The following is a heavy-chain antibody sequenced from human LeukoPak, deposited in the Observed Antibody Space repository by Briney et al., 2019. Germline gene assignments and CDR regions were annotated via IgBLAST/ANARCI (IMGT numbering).Heavy chain of an antibody. Sequence: PSETLSLTCTVSGGSISSSSYYWGWIRQPPGKGLEWIGSIYYSGSTYYNPSLKSRVTISVDTSKNQFSLKLSSVTAADTAVYYCARGITMIVVVKGYFDYWGQGTLVTVSS. D-gene: IGHD3-22*01. CDR1: GGSISSSSYY. CDR2: IYYSGST. J-gene: IGHJ4*02. V-gene: IGHV4-39*07. CDR3: ARGITMIVVVKGYFDY.